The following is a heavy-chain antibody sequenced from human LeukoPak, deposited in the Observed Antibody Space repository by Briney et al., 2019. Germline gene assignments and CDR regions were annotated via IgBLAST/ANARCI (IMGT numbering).Heavy chain of an antibody. CDR3: ARPRIQAGSYYFDY. Sequence: PSETLSLTRTVSGGSISSSSYYWGWIRQPPGKGLEWIGSIYYSGSTYYNPSLKSRVTISVDTSKNQFSLKLSSVTAADTAVYYCARPRIQAGSYYFDYWGQGTLVTVSS. V-gene: IGHV4-39*01. CDR1: GGSISSSSYY. CDR2: IYYSGST. D-gene: IGHD2-15*01. J-gene: IGHJ4*02.